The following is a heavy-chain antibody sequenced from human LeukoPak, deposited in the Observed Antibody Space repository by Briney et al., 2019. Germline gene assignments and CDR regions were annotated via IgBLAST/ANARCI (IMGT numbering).Heavy chain of an antibody. J-gene: IGHJ1*01. V-gene: IGHV4-59*05. Sequence: SETLSLTCTVSGGPISSYYWSWIRQPPGKGLEWIGSIYYSGSTYYNPSLKSRVTISVDTSKNQFSLKLSSVTAADTAVYYCASEGSGSYHQHWGQGTLVTVSS. D-gene: IGHD1-26*01. CDR2: IYYSGST. CDR1: GGPISSYY. CDR3: ASEGSGSYHQH.